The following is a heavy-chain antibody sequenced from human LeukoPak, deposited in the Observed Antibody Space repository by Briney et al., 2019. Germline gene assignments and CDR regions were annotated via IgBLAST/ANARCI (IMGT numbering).Heavy chain of an antibody. J-gene: IGHJ4*02. CDR1: GYTFTSYG. V-gene: IGHV1-18*01. Sequence: GASVKVSCKASGYTFTSYGISWVRQAPGQGLEWMGWISAYNGNTNYAQKLQGRVTMTTDTSTSTAYMELRSLRSDDTAVYYCARDRVPYYYDSSGTQIFDDWGQGTLVTVSS. D-gene: IGHD3-22*01. CDR3: ARDRVPYYYDSSGTQIFDD. CDR2: ISAYNGNT.